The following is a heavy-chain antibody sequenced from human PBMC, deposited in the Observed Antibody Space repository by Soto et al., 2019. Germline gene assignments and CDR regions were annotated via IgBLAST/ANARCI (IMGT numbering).Heavy chain of an antibody. Sequence: PGESLKISGKGPGHLFNNHWIGWVRQTPWKGLEWMGLIFARDSETKTSTSFQGHVSFSVDNSINTRNLQSTSAKTTETGIYFCARGYFDSGHGYDPWGQGTMMTVYS. V-gene: IGHV5-51*01. CDR1: GHLFNNHW. CDR2: IFARDSET. CDR3: ARGYFDSGHGYDP. D-gene: IGHD3-10*01. J-gene: IGHJ5*02.